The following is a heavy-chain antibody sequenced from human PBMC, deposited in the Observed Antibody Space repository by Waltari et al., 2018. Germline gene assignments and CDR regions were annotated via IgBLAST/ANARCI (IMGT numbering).Heavy chain of an antibody. V-gene: IGHV4-59*01. J-gene: IGHJ3*02. CDR3: ARAGLGYCSGGSCYSAFDI. CDR1: GGSISSYY. CDR2: IYYSGST. Sequence: QVQLQESGPGLVKPSETLSLTCTVSGGSISSYYWSWIRQPPGKGLEWIGYIYYSGSTNYNPALKSRVTISVDTSKNQFSLKLSSVTAADTAVYYCARAGLGYCSGGSCYSAFDIWGQGTMVTVSS. D-gene: IGHD2-15*01.